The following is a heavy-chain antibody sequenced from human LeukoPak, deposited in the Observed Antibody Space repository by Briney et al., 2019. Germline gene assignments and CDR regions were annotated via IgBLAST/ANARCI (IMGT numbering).Heavy chain of an antibody. CDR3: ARHTNDYGGYGDY. D-gene: IGHD4-23*01. Sequence: PGESLKISCKGSGYRFTSYWIGWVRQMPGKGLEWMGIIYPGDSDTRYSPSFQGQVTIPADKSISAAYLQWSSLKASDTAMYYCARHTNDYGGYGDYWGQGTLVTVSS. CDR1: GYRFTSYW. CDR2: IYPGDSDT. V-gene: IGHV5-51*01. J-gene: IGHJ4*02.